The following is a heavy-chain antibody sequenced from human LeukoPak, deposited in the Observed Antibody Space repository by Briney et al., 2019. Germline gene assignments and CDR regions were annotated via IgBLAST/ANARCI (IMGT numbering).Heavy chain of an antibody. CDR3: AKDLVSDFWSGSDNDAFDI. V-gene: IGHV3-33*06. J-gene: IGHJ3*02. D-gene: IGHD3-3*01. CDR2: IWYDGSNK. CDR1: GFTFSSYG. Sequence: GGSLRLSCAVSGFTFSSYGMHWVRQAPGKGLEWVAVIWYDGSNKYYADSVKGRFTISRDNSKNTLYLQMNSLRAEDTAVYYCAKDLVSDFWSGSDNDAFDIWGQGTMVTVSS.